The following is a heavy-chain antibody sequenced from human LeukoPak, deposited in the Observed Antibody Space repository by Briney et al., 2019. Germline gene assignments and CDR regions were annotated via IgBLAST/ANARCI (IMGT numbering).Heavy chain of an antibody. J-gene: IGHJ4*02. CDR1: GGSVSSGTYY. CDR3: PRDRVRGNSNPFFDY. V-gene: IGHV4-61*01. D-gene: IGHD4-11*01. Sequence: SETLSLTCTASGGSVSSGTYYWSWIRQPPGKGLEWIGYIYYSGSTNYNPSLKSRVTISVDTSKNQFSLKLSSVTAADTAVYYCPRDRVRGNSNPFFDYWGQGTLVTVSS. CDR2: IYYSGST.